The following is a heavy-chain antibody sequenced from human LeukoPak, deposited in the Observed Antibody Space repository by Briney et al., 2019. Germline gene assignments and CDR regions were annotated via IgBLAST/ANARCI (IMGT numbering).Heavy chain of an antibody. CDR3: ARVSYSSSWPPYYYYYYSMYV. Sequence: GGSLRLSCAASGFTFSDYYMSWIRQAPGKGLEWVSYISSSGSTVYYADSVKGRFTISRDNAKNSLYLQMNSLRAEDTAVYYCARVSYSSSWPPYYYYYYSMYVWGKGTTVTVSS. CDR1: GFTFSDYY. CDR2: ISSSGSTV. D-gene: IGHD6-13*01. V-gene: IGHV3-11*01. J-gene: IGHJ6*03.